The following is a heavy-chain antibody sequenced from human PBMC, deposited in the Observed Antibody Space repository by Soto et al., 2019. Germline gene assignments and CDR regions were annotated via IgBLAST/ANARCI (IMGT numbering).Heavy chain of an antibody. Sequence: GSLRLSCAASGFTFGDYYMSWIRQAPGKGLEWISYIGSSGTTIYYADSVKGRFTISRDNAKNSLYLRMNSLRVEDTAVYYCATSDFWTGYYTGLMDYWGQGTLVTVSS. CDR2: IGSSGTTI. J-gene: IGHJ4*02. CDR1: GFTFGDYY. V-gene: IGHV3-11*01. D-gene: IGHD3-3*01. CDR3: ATSDFWTGYYTGLMDY.